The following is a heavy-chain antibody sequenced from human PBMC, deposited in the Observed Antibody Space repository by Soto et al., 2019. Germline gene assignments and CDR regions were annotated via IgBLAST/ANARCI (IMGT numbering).Heavy chain of an antibody. D-gene: IGHD1-26*01. Sequence: GGSLRLSCAASGFTFSSYGMHWVRQAPGKGLEWVAVISYDGSNKYYADSVKGRFTISRDNSKNTLYLQMNSLRAEDTAVYYCAKDPTTQGTSVESEPQIDYWGQGTLVTVSS. J-gene: IGHJ4*02. CDR1: GFTFSSYG. CDR2: ISYDGSNK. CDR3: AKDPTTQGTSVESEPQIDY. V-gene: IGHV3-30*18.